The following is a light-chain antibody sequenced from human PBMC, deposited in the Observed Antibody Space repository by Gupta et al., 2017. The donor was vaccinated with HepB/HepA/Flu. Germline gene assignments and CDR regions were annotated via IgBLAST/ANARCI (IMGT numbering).Light chain of an antibody. Sequence: SYVLTQPPSLSVAPGKTARRNCGGSNIGTKRVHWFPQKPGQAPVLVVYDDADRPSGIPERFSGSNSGKTATLTISRVESGDEADYYCQVWDSGNDRVVFGGGTKLTVL. CDR1: NIGTKR. V-gene: IGLV3-21*03. J-gene: IGLJ2*01. CDR2: DDA. CDR3: QVWDSGNDRVV.